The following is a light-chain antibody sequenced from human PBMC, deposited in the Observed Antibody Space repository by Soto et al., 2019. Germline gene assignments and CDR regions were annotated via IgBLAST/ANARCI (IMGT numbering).Light chain of an antibody. J-gene: IGKJ5*01. CDR1: QSVSSY. Sequence: EIVLTQSPATLSLSPGERSTLSCMSSQSVSSYLAWYQQKPGQAPRLLIYDASNRATGIPARFSGSGSGTDFTLTISSLEPEDFAVYYCQQRSNWPPITFGQGTDWRL. CDR3: QQRSNWPPIT. V-gene: IGKV3-11*01. CDR2: DAS.